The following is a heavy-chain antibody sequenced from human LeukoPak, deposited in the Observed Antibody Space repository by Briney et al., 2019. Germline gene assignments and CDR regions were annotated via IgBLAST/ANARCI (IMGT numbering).Heavy chain of an antibody. J-gene: IGHJ2*01. D-gene: IGHD1-26*01. CDR3: ARQLRGGSYLRYFDL. Sequence: PSETLSLTCTVSGGSISSYYWSWIRQPPGKGLEWIGYIYYSGSTNYNPSLKSPVTISVDMSKNQFSLNLSSVTAADTAVYYCARQLRGGSYLRYFDLWGRGTLVTVSS. V-gene: IGHV4-59*01. CDR1: GGSISSYY. CDR2: IYYSGST.